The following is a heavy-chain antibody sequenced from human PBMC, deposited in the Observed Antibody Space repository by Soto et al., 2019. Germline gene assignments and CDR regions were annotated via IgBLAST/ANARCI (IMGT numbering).Heavy chain of an antibody. Sequence: ASVKVSCKASGHTVTSYYMHWVRQAPGQGLEWMGIINPSGGSTTYAQKFQGRLTMTRDTSTSTVYMELSSLRSEDTAMYYCARTPGYTDRNYFDYWGQGTLVTVSS. CDR3: ARTPGYTDRNYFDY. J-gene: IGHJ4*02. CDR1: GHTVTSYY. D-gene: IGHD2-2*02. CDR2: INPSGGST. V-gene: IGHV1-46*01.